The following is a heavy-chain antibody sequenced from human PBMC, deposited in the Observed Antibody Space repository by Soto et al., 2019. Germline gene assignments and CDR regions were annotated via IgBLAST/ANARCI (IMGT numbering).Heavy chain of an antibody. CDR3: ARDCSGGSCHPGMDV. J-gene: IGHJ6*02. CDR1: GFNFNSYT. D-gene: IGHD2-15*01. V-gene: IGHV3-21*01. CDR2: ISSSGYI. Sequence: PEGSLRLSCAVSGFNFNSYTINWVRQAPGKRLEWLSSISSSGYIFSTDSVRGRFTISRDNAKNSVYLQINSLRAEDTAVYFCARDCSGGSCHPGMDVWGQGTTVTVSS.